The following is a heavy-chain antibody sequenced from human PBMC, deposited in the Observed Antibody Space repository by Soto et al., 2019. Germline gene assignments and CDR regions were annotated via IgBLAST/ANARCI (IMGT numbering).Heavy chain of an antibody. Sequence: QVQLEQSGPGMVKPSQTLTLTCNISVGSLTSTNHYWSWIRQSPREGLEWIGYIYDSGSTHYNPSCKGRVTILGVSSQSQFSLIMHSVTVADSAVYYCAREVSGTGAFDYWGRGTLVTVAS. D-gene: IGHD2-8*02. CDR1: VGSLTSTNHY. V-gene: IGHV4-31*02. CDR2: IYDSGST. CDR3: AREVSGTGAFDY. J-gene: IGHJ4*02.